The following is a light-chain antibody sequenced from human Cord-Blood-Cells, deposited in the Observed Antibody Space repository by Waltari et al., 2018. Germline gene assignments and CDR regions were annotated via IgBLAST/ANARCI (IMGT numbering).Light chain of an antibody. CDR2: DVS. CDR1: SSDVGGYNY. V-gene: IGLV2-14*01. Sequence: QSALTQPASVSGSPGQSITISCTGTSSDVGGYNYVSWYQQHPGKAPKLMIYDVSNRPSGVSNRFSGSKSGNTASLTISVLQAEDEADYYCSSYTSSSTNWVFGGGTKLTVL. CDR3: SSYTSSSTNWV. J-gene: IGLJ3*02.